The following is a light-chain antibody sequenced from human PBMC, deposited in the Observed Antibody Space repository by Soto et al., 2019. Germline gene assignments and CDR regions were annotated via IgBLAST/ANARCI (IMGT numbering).Light chain of an antibody. V-gene: IGKV1-5*03. CDR1: QSISSW. CDR3: QQYNSYPLT. J-gene: IGKJ4*02. Sequence: DIQMTQSPSTLSASVGARVTITCRASQSISSWLAWYQQKPGKAPNLLIYKASSLESGVTSRFSGSGSGTEVTLTISSLQPDDCATYYCQQYNSYPLTFGGGTKVEIK. CDR2: KAS.